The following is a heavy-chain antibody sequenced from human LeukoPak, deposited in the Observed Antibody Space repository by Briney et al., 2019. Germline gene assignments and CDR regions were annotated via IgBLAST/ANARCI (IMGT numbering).Heavy chain of an antibody. V-gene: IGHV1-46*01. Sequence: ASVKVSCEASGYTFTSYYMHWVRQAPGQGLEWMGIINPSGGSTSYAQKFQGRVTMTRDMSTSTVYMELSSLRSEDTAVYYCARVGSSADTAYYYYMDVWGKGTTVTVSS. D-gene: IGHD2-2*01. CDR1: GYTFTSYY. CDR3: ARVGSSADTAYYYYMDV. CDR2: INPSGGST. J-gene: IGHJ6*03.